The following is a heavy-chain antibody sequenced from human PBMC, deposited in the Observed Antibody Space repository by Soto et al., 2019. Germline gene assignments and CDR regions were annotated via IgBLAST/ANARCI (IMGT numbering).Heavy chain of an antibody. D-gene: IGHD4-17*01. CDR1: GFTFSSYA. Sequence: SLRLSCAASGFTFSSYAMHWVRQAPGKGLEWVAVISYDGSNKYYADSVKGRFTISRDNSKNTLYLQMNSLRAEDTAVYYCARELTTVTNGRDAFDIWGQGTMVTVSS. J-gene: IGHJ3*02. V-gene: IGHV3-30-3*01. CDR2: ISYDGSNK. CDR3: ARELTTVTNGRDAFDI.